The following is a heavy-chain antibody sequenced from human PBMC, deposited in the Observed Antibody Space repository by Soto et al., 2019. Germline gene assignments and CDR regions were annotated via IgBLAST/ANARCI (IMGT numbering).Heavy chain of an antibody. V-gene: IGHV1-18*01. Sequence: QVQLVQSGAEVKKPGASVKVSCKVSGYMFASYGISWARQAPGQGLEWMGWINTYNGNINYAQKFQGRVTMTTDTSTRTAYVELRSLGYYGAALYYCARERRGHKDCDYWGQGTLVTVSS. CDR1: GYMFASYG. J-gene: IGHJ4*02. CDR3: ARERRGHKDCDY. CDR2: INTYNGNI.